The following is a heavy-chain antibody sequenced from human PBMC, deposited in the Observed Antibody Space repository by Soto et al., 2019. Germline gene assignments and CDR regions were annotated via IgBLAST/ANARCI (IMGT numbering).Heavy chain of an antibody. CDR3: ARDGDASTGYGKDY. Sequence: PGGSLRLSCVASGFTFRNYGMHWVRQAPGKGLEWVAFLWFDGSKNYYAESVRGRFSISRDNSQNTLYLQMNSLTAEDTAVYYCARDGDASTGYGKDYWGQGTLVTVSS. D-gene: IGHD3-16*01. CDR1: GFTFRNYG. J-gene: IGHJ4*02. V-gene: IGHV3-33*01. CDR2: LWFDGSKN.